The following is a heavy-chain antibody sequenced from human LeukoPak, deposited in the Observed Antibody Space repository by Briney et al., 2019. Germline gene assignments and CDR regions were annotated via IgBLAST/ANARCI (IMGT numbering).Heavy chain of an antibody. D-gene: IGHD3-22*01. J-gene: IGHJ4*02. Sequence: GGSLRLSCVASGFTFSSYAMSWVRQAPGKGLEWVSAISGSGGSTYYADSVKGRFTISRDNSKNTLYLQMNSLRAEDTAVYYCAKDRSVAVVVMAYWGQGTLVTVSS. CDR2: ISGSGGST. V-gene: IGHV3-23*01. CDR3: AKDRSVAVVVMAY. CDR1: GFTFSSYA.